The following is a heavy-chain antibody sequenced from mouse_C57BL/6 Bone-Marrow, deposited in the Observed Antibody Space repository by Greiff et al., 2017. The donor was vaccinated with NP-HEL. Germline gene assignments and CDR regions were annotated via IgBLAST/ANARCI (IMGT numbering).Heavy chain of an antibody. J-gene: IGHJ2*01. V-gene: IGHV1-56*01. CDR3: ARCESPGYFDY. CDR2: IFPGSGST. Sequence: QVQLQQSGPELVRPGASVKISCKAPGYTFTSHWMQWVRQRPGQGLEWIGEIFPGSGSTYYNEKFKGKATLTVDQYSRTAYMQLSSLTSENSAVYFCARCESPGYFDYWGQGTTLTVSS. CDR1: GYTFTSHW.